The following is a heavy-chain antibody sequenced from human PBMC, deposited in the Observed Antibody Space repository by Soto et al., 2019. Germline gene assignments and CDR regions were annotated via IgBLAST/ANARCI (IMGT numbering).Heavy chain of an antibody. CDR2: ISSSGGTK. D-gene: IGHD3-22*01. CDR1: GFTFSRFE. CDR3: VREVPEGGSRYDTRSFGY. V-gene: IGHV3-48*03. J-gene: IGHJ4*02. Sequence: PGGSLRLSCAASGFTFSRFEMNWVRQAPGKGLEWVSYISSSGGTKYYADFVKGRFTISRDNAKNSLYLQMNSMRGDDTAVYFCVREVPEGGSRYDTRSFGYWGQEILFTVAS.